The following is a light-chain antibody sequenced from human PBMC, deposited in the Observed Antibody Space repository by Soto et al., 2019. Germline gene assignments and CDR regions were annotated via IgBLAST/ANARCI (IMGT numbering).Light chain of an antibody. Sequence: IVMTQVPDSLAVSLGERATINCRSSQTVLSSSNNRNYLAWYQQKPWQPPRLLIYWASTRESGVPDRFSGSGSGTNFALTVSSLQSEDFAVYYCQQYDNWPQTFGQGTKVDIK. CDR1: QTVLSSSNNRNY. CDR2: WAS. J-gene: IGKJ1*01. CDR3: QQYDNWPQT. V-gene: IGKV4-1*01.